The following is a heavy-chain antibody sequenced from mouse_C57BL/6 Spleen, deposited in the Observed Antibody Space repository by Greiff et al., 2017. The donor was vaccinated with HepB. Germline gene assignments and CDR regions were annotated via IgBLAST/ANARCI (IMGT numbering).Heavy chain of an antibody. Sequence: EVKLMESGGGLVKPGGSLKLSCAASGFTFSSYAMSWVRQTPEKRLEWVATISDGGSYTYYPDNVKGRFTISRDNAKNNLYLQMSHLKSEDTAMYYCARDQVYDYDVGYAMDYWGQGTSVTVSS. D-gene: IGHD2-4*01. CDR1: GFTFSSYA. V-gene: IGHV5-4*01. J-gene: IGHJ4*01. CDR3: ARDQVYDYDVGYAMDY. CDR2: ISDGGSYT.